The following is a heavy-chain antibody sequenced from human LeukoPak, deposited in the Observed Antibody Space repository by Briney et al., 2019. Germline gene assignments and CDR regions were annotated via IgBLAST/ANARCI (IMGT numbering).Heavy chain of an antibody. CDR3: ARVPLRVVVVPGTHWLEP. V-gene: IGHV3-7*01. CDR1: GFTFSSYA. CDR2: IKQDGSEK. J-gene: IGHJ5*02. Sequence: GGSLRLSCAASGFTFSSYAMSWVRQAPGKGLEWVANIKQDGSEKYYVDSVKGRFTISRDNAKNSLYLQMNSLRAEDPAVYYCARVPLRVVVVPGTHWLEPWGEGTVLTVSS. D-gene: IGHD2-15*01.